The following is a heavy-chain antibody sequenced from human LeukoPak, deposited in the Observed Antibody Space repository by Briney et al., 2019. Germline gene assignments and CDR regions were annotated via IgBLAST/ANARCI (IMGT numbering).Heavy chain of an antibody. J-gene: IGHJ4*01. CDR3: ARVLYDFWSGYYDY. D-gene: IGHD3-3*01. CDR2: IYSGGST. CDR1: GFTVSSNY. V-gene: IGHV3-53*01. Sequence: GGSLRLSCAASGFTVSSNYMSWVRQAPGKGLEWVSVIYSGGSTYYADSVKGRFTISRDNSKNTLYLQMNSLRAEDTAVYYCARVLYDFWSGYYDYCGHGTLVTVSS.